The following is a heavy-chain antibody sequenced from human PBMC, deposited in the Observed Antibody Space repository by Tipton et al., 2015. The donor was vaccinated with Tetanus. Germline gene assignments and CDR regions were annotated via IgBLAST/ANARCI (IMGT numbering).Heavy chain of an antibody. CDR3: ARWETETTKNNY. J-gene: IGHJ4*02. CDR1: GGSFSGYY. Sequence: TLSLTCAVFGGSFSGYYWNWIRQPPGKGLEWIGQIDHSGSTSYNPSLKSRVTISVDTSKNQFSLNLSSVTAADTAVYYCARWETETTKNNYWGQGTLVTVSS. V-gene: IGHV4-34*01. CDR2: IDHSGST. D-gene: IGHD4-17*01.